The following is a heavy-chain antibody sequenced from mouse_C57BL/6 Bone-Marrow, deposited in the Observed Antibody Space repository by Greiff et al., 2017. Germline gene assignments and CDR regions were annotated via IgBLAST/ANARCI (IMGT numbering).Heavy chain of an antibody. CDR2: IDPGNGDT. Sequence: VQLQQSGAELVRPGASVKLSCTASGFNIKDDYMHWVKQRPEQGLEWIGWIDPGNGDTEYASKFQGKATITADTSSNKAYLQLSSLTAEDTAVYYCTTNWSDYWGQGTTLTVSS. J-gene: IGHJ2*01. V-gene: IGHV14-4*01. CDR3: TTNWSDY. D-gene: IGHD4-1*01. CDR1: GFNIKDDY.